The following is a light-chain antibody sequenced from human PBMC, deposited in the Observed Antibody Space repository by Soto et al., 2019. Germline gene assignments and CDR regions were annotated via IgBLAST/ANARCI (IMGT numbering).Light chain of an antibody. V-gene: IGKV3-11*01. CDR1: QSVSRN. Sequence: VVLTQSPATLSVSPGDSATLSCMSSQSVSRNLAWYQQKPGQAPRLLIYGASTRATGIPARFSGSGSGTDFTLTISSLEAEDFAVYYCQQRSNWPPITFGQGTRLEIK. CDR3: QQRSNWPPIT. J-gene: IGKJ5*01. CDR2: GAS.